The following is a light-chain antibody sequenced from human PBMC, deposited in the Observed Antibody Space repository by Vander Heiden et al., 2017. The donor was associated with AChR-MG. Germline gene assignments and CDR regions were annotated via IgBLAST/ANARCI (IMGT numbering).Light chain of an antibody. J-gene: IGKJ2*01. CDR3: MQALQTPPT. CDR2: LGS. Sequence: EIVMTHSPLSLPVTPGEPASISCRSSQSLLHSNGYSYLDWYLQKPGQSPQLLIYLGSNRASGVPDRFSGSGSGTDFTLKISRVEAEDVGVYYCMQALQTPPTFGQGTKLEIK. V-gene: IGKV2-28*01. CDR1: QSLLHSNGYSY.